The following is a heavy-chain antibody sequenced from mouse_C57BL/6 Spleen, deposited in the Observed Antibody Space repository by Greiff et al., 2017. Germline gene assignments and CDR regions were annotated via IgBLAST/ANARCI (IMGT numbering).Heavy chain of an antibody. J-gene: IGHJ1*03. CDR2: ISSGSSTI. V-gene: IGHV5-17*01. CDR1: GFTFSDYG. Sequence: EVQLVESGGGLVKPGGSLKLSCAASGFTFSDYGMHWVRQAPEKGLEWVAYISSGSSTIYYADTVKGRFTISRDKAKNTLFLKLTSLRSEDTAMYYCARRYGSSYWYFDVWGTGTTVTVSS. CDR3: ARRYGSSYWYFDV. D-gene: IGHD1-1*01.